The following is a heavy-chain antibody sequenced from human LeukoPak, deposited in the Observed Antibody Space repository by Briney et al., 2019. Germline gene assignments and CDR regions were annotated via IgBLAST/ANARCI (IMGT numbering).Heavy chain of an antibody. V-gene: IGHV3-23*01. CDR3: AKEGHGSAAIDY. CDR1: GFTFSSYA. D-gene: IGHD3-10*01. Sequence: GGSLRLSCAASGFTFSSYAMSWVRQAPGKGLEWVSGISGNSVSTYYADSVKGRFTISRDNSKNTLYLQMNSLRAEDTAVYYCAKEGHGSAAIDYWGQGTLVTVSS. CDR2: ISGNSVST. J-gene: IGHJ4*02.